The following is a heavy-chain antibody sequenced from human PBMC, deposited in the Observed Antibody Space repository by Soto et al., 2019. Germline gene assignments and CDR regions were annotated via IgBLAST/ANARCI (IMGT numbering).Heavy chain of an antibody. D-gene: IGHD3-10*01. J-gene: IGHJ3*02. CDR2: TYYRSKWFY. CDR3: VRDLWANWKPQMVLHI. Sequence: SQTLSLTCAISGDSVSSNSAAWNWIRQSPSGNLEWLGRTYYRSKWFYDYAVSVRSRITINPDTSKNQFSLRLNSVTPEDTAVYYCVRDLWANWKPQMVLHIWGQGSMVIVSS. CDR1: GDSVSSNSAA. V-gene: IGHV6-1*01.